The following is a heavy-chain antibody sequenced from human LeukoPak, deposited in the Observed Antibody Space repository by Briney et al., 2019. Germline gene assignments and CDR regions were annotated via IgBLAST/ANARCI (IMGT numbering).Heavy chain of an antibody. D-gene: IGHD3-3*01. J-gene: IGHJ4*02. Sequence: PSETLSLTCAVYGGSFSGYYWSWIRQPPGKGLEWIGEINHSGSTNYNPSLKSRVTISVDTSKNQFSLKPSSVTAADTAVYYCARSDGYDFWSGYSLLRFDYWGQGTLVTVSS. CDR1: GGSFSGYY. V-gene: IGHV4-34*01. CDR3: ARSDGYDFWSGYSLLRFDY. CDR2: INHSGST.